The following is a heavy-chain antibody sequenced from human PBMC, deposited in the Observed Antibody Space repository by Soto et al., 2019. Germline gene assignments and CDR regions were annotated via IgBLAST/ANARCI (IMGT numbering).Heavy chain of an antibody. J-gene: IGHJ6*02. V-gene: IGHV5-51*01. D-gene: IGHD5-18*01. CDR1: GYSFATYW. Sequence: PGESLKISCEGSGYSFATYWIAWVRQMPGKGLEWMGIIYPADSDTGYSPSFQGQVTISADKSISTAYPQWSSLKASDTAMYYCARQYADTSMGGYYYYGLDVWGQGTTVTVSS. CDR3: ARQYADTSMGGYYYYGLDV. CDR2: IYPADSDT.